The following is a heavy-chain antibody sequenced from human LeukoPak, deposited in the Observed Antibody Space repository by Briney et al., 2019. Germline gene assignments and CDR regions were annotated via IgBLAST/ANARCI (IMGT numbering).Heavy chain of an antibody. CDR2: ISAYNGNT. D-gene: IGHD1-14*01. CDR3: ARARVRVKPQPDYYGMDV. V-gene: IGHV1-18*01. Sequence: ASVKVSCKASGYTFTSYGISWVRQAPGQGLEWMGWISAYNGNTNYAQKLQGRVTMTTDTSTTTAYMELRSLRSDDTAVYYCARARVRVKPQPDYYGMDVWGQGTTVTVSS. J-gene: IGHJ6*02. CDR1: GYTFTSYG.